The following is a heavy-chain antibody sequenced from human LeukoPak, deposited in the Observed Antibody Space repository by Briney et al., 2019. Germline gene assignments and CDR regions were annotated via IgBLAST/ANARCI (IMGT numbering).Heavy chain of an antibody. CDR3: AKADYGGKGRDY. CDR1: GFTFSSYA. J-gene: IGHJ4*02. CDR2: ISGSGGST. D-gene: IGHD4-23*01. V-gene: IGHV3-23*01. Sequence: GGSLRLSCAASGFTFSSYAMSWVRQAPGKGLEWFSAISGSGGSTYYADSVKGRFTISRDNSKNTLYLQMNSLRAEDTAVYYCAKADYGGKGRDYWGQGTLVTVSS.